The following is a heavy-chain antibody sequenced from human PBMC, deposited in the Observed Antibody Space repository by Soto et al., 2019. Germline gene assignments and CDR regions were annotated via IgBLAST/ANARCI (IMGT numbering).Heavy chain of an antibody. J-gene: IGHJ4*02. CDR1: GFTFSNAW. CDR3: TTFNYDFWSGYPGDY. Sequence: GGSLRLSCAASGFTFSNAWMSWVRQAPGKGLEWVGRIKSKTDGGTTDYAAPVKGRFTISRDDSKNTLYLQMNSLKTEDTAVYYCTTFNYDFWSGYPGDYWGQGTLVTVS. D-gene: IGHD3-3*01. CDR2: IKSKTDGGTT. V-gene: IGHV3-15*01.